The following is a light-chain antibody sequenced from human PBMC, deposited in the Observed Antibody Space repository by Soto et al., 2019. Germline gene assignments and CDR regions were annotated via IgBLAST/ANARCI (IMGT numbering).Light chain of an antibody. CDR3: QQYHTSPLT. J-gene: IGKJ1*01. Sequence: DILVTQSPATLSASPGERVTLFCRASQCVSSRLAWYQRRPGQVPRLLIYGASIRASGIPARFSGSGSGTDFTLTISSLEPEDFAPYYCQQYHTSPLTSGQGTKVDIK. CDR2: GAS. CDR1: QCVSSR. V-gene: IGKV3D-15*01.